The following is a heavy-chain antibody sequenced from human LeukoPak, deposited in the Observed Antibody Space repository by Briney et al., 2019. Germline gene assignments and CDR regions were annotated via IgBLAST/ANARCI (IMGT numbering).Heavy chain of an antibody. J-gene: IGHJ4*02. CDR2: ISSSGSTI. V-gene: IGHV3-48*03. D-gene: IGHD1-26*01. CDR3: ARDGVGATTQVDY. Sequence: GGSLRLSCAASGFTFSSYETNWVRQAPGKGLEWVSYISSSGSTIYYADSVKGRFTISRDNAKNSLYLQMNSLRAEDTAVYYCARDGVGATTQVDYWGQGTLVTVSS. CDR1: GFTFSSYE.